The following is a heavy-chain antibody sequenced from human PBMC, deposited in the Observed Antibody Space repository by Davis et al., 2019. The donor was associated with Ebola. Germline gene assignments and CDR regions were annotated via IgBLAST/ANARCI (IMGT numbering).Heavy chain of an antibody. D-gene: IGHD2-8*01. V-gene: IGHV1-69*13. Sequence: SVKVSCKAAGGTFSSHGISWVRQAPGQGLEWMGGIIPIFGTANYAQKFQGRVTIIADESTSTAYMELSSLTYEDTAVYYCAGNGRRIVAYFDNWGQGTLVTVSS. CDR3: AGNGRRIVAYFDN. J-gene: IGHJ4*02. CDR1: GGTFSSHG. CDR2: IIPIFGTA.